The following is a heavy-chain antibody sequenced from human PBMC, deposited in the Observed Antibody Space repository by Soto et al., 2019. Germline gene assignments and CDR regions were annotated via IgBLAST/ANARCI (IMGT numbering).Heavy chain of an antibody. CDR2: ISANNGNT. V-gene: IGHV1-18*01. CDR3: AREFRTVLPPARSMVTNWFDP. CDR1: GYKFTTYG. D-gene: IGHD2-2*01. J-gene: IGHJ5*02. Sequence: QVQLVQSGAEVKKPGASVKVSCKASGYKFTTYGISWVRQAPGQGLEWMGWISANNGNTNYARKVQGRVTMTTDTSTSTAYMELRSLRSDDTAVYYCAREFRTVLPPARSMVTNWFDPWGQGTLVTVSS.